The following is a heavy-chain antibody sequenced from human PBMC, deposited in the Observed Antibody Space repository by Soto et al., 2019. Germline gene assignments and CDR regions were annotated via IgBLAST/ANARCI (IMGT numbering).Heavy chain of an antibody. Sequence: GGSLRLSCTASGFTFGDYAMSWFRQAPGKGLEWVGFIRSKAYGGTTEYAASVKGRFTISRDDSKSIAYLQMNSLKTEDTAVYYCTRAGHDILTGYYIAGFRYWGQGTLVTVSS. J-gene: IGHJ4*02. CDR1: GFTFGDYA. D-gene: IGHD3-9*01. CDR3: TRAGHDILTGYYIAGFRY. CDR2: IRSKAYGGTT. V-gene: IGHV3-49*03.